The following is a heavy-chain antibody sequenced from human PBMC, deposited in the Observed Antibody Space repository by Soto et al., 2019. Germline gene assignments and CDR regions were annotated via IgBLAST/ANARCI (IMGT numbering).Heavy chain of an antibody. J-gene: IGHJ4*02. CDR1: GFTFDDHT. Sequence: EVQLVVSGGLVVRPGGSLRLSCAGSGFTFDDHTMHWVRQAPGKGLEWVSLITWDAGSAFYADSVRGRFTISRDNSKNSLYLQMISLRTEDSALYYCAKEKDRIFDYWGQGTPVTVSS. V-gene: IGHV3-43*01. CDR3: AKEKDRIFDY. CDR2: ITWDAGSA.